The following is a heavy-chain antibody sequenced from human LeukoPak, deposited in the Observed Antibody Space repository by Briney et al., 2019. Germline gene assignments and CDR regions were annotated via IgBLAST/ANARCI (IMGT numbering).Heavy chain of an antibody. CDR1: GFTFRNYV. CDR2: IKEDGSVK. CDR3: ARDSTWQLDY. V-gene: IGHV3-7*03. Sequence: AGGSLGLSCAASGFTFRNYVIHWVRQAPGKGLEWVANIKEDGSVKYYVDSVKGRFTISRDNTKNALYLQMNSLRADDTAVYFCARDSTWQLDYWGQGTLITVSS. J-gene: IGHJ4*02. D-gene: IGHD5-12*01.